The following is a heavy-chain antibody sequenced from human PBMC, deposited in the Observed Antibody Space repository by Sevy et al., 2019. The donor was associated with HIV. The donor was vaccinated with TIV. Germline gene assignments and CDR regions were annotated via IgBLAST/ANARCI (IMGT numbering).Heavy chain of an antibody. D-gene: IGHD3-3*01. CDR2: IKHDGSEK. J-gene: IGHJ6*02. Sequence: GGSLRLSCAASGFTFSSYGMSWVRQAPGKGLEWVANIKHDGSEKYYVDPVKGRFTISRDNAKNSLYLQMNSLRAEDTAVYYCAGDLCYDCWCGDSSSSDGMDVWGQGTTVTVSS. V-gene: IGHV3-7*01. CDR1: GFTFSSYG. CDR3: AGDLCYDCWCGDSSSSDGMDV.